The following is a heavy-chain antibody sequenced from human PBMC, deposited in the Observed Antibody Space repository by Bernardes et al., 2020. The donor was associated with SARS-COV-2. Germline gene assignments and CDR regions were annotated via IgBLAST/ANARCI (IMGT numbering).Heavy chain of an antibody. CDR2: INHSGST. Sequence: SETLSLTCAVYGGSFSGYYWSWIRQPPGKGLEWIGEINHSGSTNYNPSLKSRVTISVDTSKNQFSLKLSSVTAADTAVYYCARGRHVPAAPGAFDIWGQGTMVTVSS. J-gene: IGHJ3*02. V-gene: IGHV4-34*01. CDR1: GGSFSGYY. CDR3: ARGRHVPAAPGAFDI. D-gene: IGHD2-2*01.